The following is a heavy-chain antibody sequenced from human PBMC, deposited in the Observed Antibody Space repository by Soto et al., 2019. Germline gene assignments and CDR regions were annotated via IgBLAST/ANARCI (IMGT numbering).Heavy chain of an antibody. CDR1: GFTFSSYG. CDR2: IWYDGSNK. CDR3: ARDLNSYGDYVPTWFDY. Sequence: QVQLVESGGGVVQPGRSLRLSCAASGFTFSSYGMHWVRQAPGKGLEWVAVIWYDGSNKYYADSVKGRFTISRDNSKNTLYLQMNSLGAEDTAVYYCARDLNSYGDYVPTWFDYWGQGTLVTVSS. J-gene: IGHJ4*02. D-gene: IGHD4-17*01. V-gene: IGHV3-33*01.